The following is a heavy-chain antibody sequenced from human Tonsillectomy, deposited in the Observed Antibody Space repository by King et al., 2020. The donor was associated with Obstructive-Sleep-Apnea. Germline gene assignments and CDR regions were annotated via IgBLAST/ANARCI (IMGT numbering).Heavy chain of an antibody. CDR1: GFTFGSNA. D-gene: IGHD6-6*01. CDR2: ISGNGHDT. V-gene: IGHV3-23*04. J-gene: IGHJ4*02. Sequence: VQLVESGGDLVQPGGSLRLSCVASGFTFGSNAMAWVRQAPGKRLQWVSAISGNGHDTFYADSLKGRFTISRDNSKNTLYLQIDSLRAEDTAVYYCTKGSLASSSFLDFWGQGTLVTVSS. CDR3: TKGSLASSSFLDF.